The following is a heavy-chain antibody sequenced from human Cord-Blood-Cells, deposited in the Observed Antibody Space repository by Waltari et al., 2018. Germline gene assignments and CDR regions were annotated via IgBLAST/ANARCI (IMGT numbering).Heavy chain of an antibody. CDR1: GGPIRRPY. CDR2: IYYSGST. V-gene: IGHV4-59*11. Sequence: QVQLQESGPGLVKPSETLSLTCNVSGGPIRRPYWSWIRQPPGKGLEWIGYIYYSGSTNYNPSLKSRVTISVDTSKNQFSLKLSSVTAADTAVYYCARTPYSSSSGPPFDIWGQGTMVTVSS. CDR3: ARTPYSSSSGPPFDI. D-gene: IGHD6-6*01. J-gene: IGHJ3*02.